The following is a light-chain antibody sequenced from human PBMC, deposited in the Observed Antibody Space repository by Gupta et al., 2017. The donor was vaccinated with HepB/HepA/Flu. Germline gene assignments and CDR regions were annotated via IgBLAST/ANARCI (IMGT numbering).Light chain of an antibody. J-gene: IGKJ4*01. Sequence: DIQMTQSPSSLSAFVGDRVTITCRASQCISTCLNWYQQKAGRAPKLLIYTASSFQSGVPSRFSGSGSGTDFTLTISRRQPEDFSTYYCQQRYITPITFGGGTKIEIK. V-gene: IGKV1-39*01. CDR1: QCISTC. CDR3: QQRYITPIT. CDR2: TAS.